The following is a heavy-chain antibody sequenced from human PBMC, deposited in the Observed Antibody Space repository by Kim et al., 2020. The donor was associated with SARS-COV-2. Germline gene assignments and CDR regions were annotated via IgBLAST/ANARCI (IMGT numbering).Heavy chain of an antibody. V-gene: IGHV3-53*01. D-gene: IGHD1-26*01. J-gene: IGHJ4*02. Sequence: STYYADSVKGRFTISRDNSKNTLYLQMNSLRAEDTAVYYCAREVKLGLDYWGQGTLVTVSS. CDR3: AREVKLGLDY. CDR2: ST.